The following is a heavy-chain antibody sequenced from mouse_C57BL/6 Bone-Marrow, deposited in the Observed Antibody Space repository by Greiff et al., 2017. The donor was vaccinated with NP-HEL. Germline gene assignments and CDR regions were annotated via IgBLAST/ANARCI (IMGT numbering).Heavy chain of an antibody. J-gene: IGHJ3*01. V-gene: IGHV1-81*01. D-gene: IGHD2-4*01. CDR2: IYPRSGNT. CDR1: GYTFTSYG. Sequence: QVQLQQSGAELARPGASVKLSCKASGYTFTSYGISWVKQRTGQDLEWIGEIYPRSGNTYYNEKFKGKATLTADKSSSTAYMELRSLTSEDSAVYFCARRGDYDWFAYWGQGTLVTVSA. CDR3: ARRGDYDWFAY.